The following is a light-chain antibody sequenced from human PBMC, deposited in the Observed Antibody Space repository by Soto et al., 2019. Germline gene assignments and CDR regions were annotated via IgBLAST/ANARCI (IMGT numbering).Light chain of an antibody. J-gene: IGKJ3*01. CDR3: QHFCSSPPIT. CDR1: QSVSSRY. CDR2: GAS. V-gene: IGKV3-20*01. Sequence: EIVLTQSPGTLSLSPGERATLSCRASQSVSSRYLAWYQQKVGQAPRLLIYGASSRASGIPDRFSGSGSGTDFTLTISRLEPEDLAVYYCQHFCSSPPITFGPGTKVDIK.